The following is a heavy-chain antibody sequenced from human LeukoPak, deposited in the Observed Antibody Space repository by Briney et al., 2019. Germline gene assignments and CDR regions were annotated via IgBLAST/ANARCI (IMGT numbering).Heavy chain of an antibody. Sequence: SETLSLTCTVSGGSISSYYWSWIRQPPGKGLEWIGYIYYSGSTNYNPSLKGRVTISVDTSKNQFSLKLSSVTAADTAVYYCARLGSGSYCDYWGQGTLVTVSS. D-gene: IGHD1-26*01. CDR3: ARLGSGSYCDY. CDR2: IYYSGST. V-gene: IGHV4-59*08. CDR1: GGSISSYY. J-gene: IGHJ4*02.